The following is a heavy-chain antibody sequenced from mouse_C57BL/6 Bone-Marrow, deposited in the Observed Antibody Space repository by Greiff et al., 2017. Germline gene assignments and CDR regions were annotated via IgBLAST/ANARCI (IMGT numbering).Heavy chain of an antibody. V-gene: IGHV5-12*01. CDR2: ISNGGGST. D-gene: IGHD2-4*01. Sequence: EVMLVESGGGLVQPGGSLKLSCAASGFTFSDYYMYWVRQTPEKRLEWVAYISNGGGSTYYPDTVKGRFTISRDNAKNTLYLQMSRLKSEDTAMYYCARPCRLTWFADWGQGTLVTVSA. CDR3: ARPCRLTWFAD. CDR1: GFTFSDYY. J-gene: IGHJ3*01.